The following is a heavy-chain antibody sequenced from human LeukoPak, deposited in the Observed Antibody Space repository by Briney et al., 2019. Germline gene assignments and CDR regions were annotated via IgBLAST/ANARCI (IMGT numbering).Heavy chain of an antibody. CDR3: ARGSYYKGFDY. Sequence: SETLSLTCTVSGGSIGSGSYYWSWIRQPAGKGLEWIGRIYTSGSTNYNPSLKSRVTISVDTSKNQFSLKLSSVTAADTAVYYCARGSYYKGFDYWGQGTLVTVSS. CDR1: GGSIGSGSYY. D-gene: IGHD3-10*01. V-gene: IGHV4-61*02. J-gene: IGHJ4*02. CDR2: IYTSGST.